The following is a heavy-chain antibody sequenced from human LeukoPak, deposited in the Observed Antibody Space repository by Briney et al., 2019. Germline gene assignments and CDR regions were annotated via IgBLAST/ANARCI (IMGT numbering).Heavy chain of an antibody. CDR3: ARHMPWELPPGAYDY. CDR2: IYYSGST. J-gene: IGHJ4*02. D-gene: IGHD1-26*01. CDR1: GGSISSYY. Sequence: SETLSLTCTVSGGSISSYYWSWIRQPPGKGLEWIGYIYYSGSTNYNPSLKSRVTISVDTSKNQFSLKLTSVTAADTAVYFCARHMPWELPPGAYDYWGLGSLVTVSS. V-gene: IGHV4-59*08.